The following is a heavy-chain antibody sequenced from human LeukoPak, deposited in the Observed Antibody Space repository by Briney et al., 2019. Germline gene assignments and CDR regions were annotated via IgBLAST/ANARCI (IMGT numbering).Heavy chain of an antibody. D-gene: IGHD2-15*01. V-gene: IGHV4-30-4*08. CDR3: AREAVSRAFDI. Sequence: SETLSLTCTVSGGSISSGDYYWSWIRRPPGKGLEWIGYIYYSGSTYYNPSLKSRVTISVDTSKNQFSLKLSSVTAADTAVYYCAREAVSRAFDIWGQGTMVTVSS. CDR2: IYYSGST. J-gene: IGHJ3*02. CDR1: GGSISSGDYY.